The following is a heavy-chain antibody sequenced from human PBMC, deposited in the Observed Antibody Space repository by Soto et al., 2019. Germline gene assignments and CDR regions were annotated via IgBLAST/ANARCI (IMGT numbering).Heavy chain of an antibody. Sequence: QVQLEQSGAGGKKPGASVRVSCKASGYNLAAYYTSWVGQPPGQGLGGVGLRDPITGGTDYEERLRDRVTVTRDTSINTAYMELRRLRSDDTAIYFCARGRDAASQFYSPPGMDVWGQGTTVTVSS. CDR2: RDPITGGT. V-gene: IGHV1-2*02. D-gene: IGHD2-15*01. J-gene: IGHJ6*02. CDR3: ARGRDAASQFYSPPGMDV. CDR1: GYNLAAYY.